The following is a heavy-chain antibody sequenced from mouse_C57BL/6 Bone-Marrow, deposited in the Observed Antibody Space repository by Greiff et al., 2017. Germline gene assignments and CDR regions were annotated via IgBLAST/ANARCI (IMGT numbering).Heavy chain of an antibody. CDR1: GYTFTSYW. J-gene: IGHJ4*01. CDR3: ARRVEGYAMDY. CDR2: IHPNSGST. V-gene: IGHV1-64*01. Sequence: QVQLQQPGAELVKPGASVKLSCKASGYTFTSYWMHWVKQRPGQGLEWIGMIHPNSGSTNYNEKFKSKATLTVDKSSSTAYMQLSSLTSEDSAVYYCARRVEGYAMDYWGQGTSVTVSS. D-gene: IGHD1-1*01.